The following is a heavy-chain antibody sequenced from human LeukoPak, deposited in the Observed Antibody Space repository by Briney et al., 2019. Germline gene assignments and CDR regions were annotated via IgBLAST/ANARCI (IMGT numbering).Heavy chain of an antibody. Sequence: GGSLRLSCAASGFTFSSYAMSWVRQAPGKGLEWVSAISGSGGSTYYADSVKGRFTISRDNAKNSLYLQMNSLIAEDTAVYYCARGLGVSVGSDLYFDYWGQGTLVTVSS. CDR1: GFTFSSYA. CDR2: ISGSGGST. CDR3: ARGLGVSVGSDLYFDY. D-gene: IGHD3-16*01. J-gene: IGHJ4*02. V-gene: IGHV3-23*01.